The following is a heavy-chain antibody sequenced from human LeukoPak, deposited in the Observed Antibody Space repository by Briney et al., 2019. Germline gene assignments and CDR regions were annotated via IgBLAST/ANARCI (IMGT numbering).Heavy chain of an antibody. D-gene: IGHD2-8*02. CDR1: GFTFSSYW. J-gene: IGHJ4*02. Sequence: PGGSLRLSCAASGFTFSSYWMSWVRQAPGKGLEWVANIKQDGSEKYYVDSVKGRFTISRDNAKNSLYLQMNSLRAEDTAVYYCARDPFNCTGGRPCDYWGQGTLVTVSS. CDR3: ARDPFNCTGGRPCDY. V-gene: IGHV3-7*01. CDR2: IKQDGSEK.